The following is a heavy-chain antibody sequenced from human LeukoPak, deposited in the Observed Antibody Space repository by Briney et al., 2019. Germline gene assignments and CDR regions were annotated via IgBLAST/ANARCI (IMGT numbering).Heavy chain of an antibody. D-gene: IGHD5-24*01. CDR3: ARGGASRDGYNYDPINFDY. V-gene: IGHV4-59*01. CDR1: GGSISSYY. CDR2: IYYSGST. Sequence: SETLSLTCTVSGGSISSYYWSWIRQPPGKGLEWIGYIYYSGSTNYNPSLKSRVTISVDTSKNQFSLKLSSVTAADTAVYYCARGGASRDGYNYDPINFDYWGQGTLVTVSS. J-gene: IGHJ4*02.